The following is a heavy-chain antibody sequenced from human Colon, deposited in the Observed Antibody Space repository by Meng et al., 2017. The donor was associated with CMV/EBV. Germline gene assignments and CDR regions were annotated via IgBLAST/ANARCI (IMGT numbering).Heavy chain of an antibody. CDR2: ISDSVTAI. CDR1: GFTFSIYE. J-gene: IGHJ4*02. V-gene: IGHV3-48*03. CDR3: ARDTGSGSYITGFDH. D-gene: IGHD1-26*01. Sequence: GGSLRLSCEASGFTFSIYEMNWIRQAPGKGLEWLAYISDSVTAIHYADSVKGRFTISRDNARNYLYLQMYNLRADDTAVYYCARDTGSGSYITGFDHWGQGTLVTVSS.